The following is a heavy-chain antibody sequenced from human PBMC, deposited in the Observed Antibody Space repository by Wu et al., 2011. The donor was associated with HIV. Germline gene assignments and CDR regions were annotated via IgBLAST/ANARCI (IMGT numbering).Heavy chain of an antibody. D-gene: IGHD2-8*02. CDR1: GYTFTGYS. CDR2: INPDSGDT. J-gene: IGHJ1*01. Sequence: QVQLLQSGAEVKKPGASVMVSCKTSGYTFTGYSLHWVRQAPGQGLEWMGRINPDSGDTNYSEKFQGRVTMTRDKSISTTYMDLSGLRYDDTALYYCAREWRYCTGGSPCPSEYLQHWGQGTLV. V-gene: IGHV1-2*02. CDR3: AREWRYCTGGSPCPSEYLQH.